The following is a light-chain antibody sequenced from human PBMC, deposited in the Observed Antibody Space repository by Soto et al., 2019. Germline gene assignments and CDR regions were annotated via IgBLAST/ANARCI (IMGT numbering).Light chain of an antibody. Sequence: QSALTQPPSASGSPGQSVTISCTGTSSDVGAYNFVSWYQQHPGKAPKLMISEVSKRPSGVPDRFSGSKSGNTASLTVSGLQADDEADYYCSSFAGSNNFVFGGGTKVTVL. J-gene: IGLJ2*01. CDR1: SSDVGAYNF. CDR3: SSFAGSNNFV. CDR2: EVS. V-gene: IGLV2-8*01.